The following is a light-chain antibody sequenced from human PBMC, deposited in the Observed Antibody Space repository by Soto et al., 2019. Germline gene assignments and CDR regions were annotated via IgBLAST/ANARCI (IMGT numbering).Light chain of an antibody. J-gene: IGKJ1*01. CDR1: QSALYSSNNKNY. V-gene: IGKV4-1*01. Sequence: DIVMTQSPDSLAVSLGERATINCKSSQSALYSSNNKNYLAWYQQKPGQPPKLLIYWASTRESGVPDRFSGSGSGTDFTLTISGLQAEDVAVYYCQHYYSTPPTFGQGTKVEIK. CDR2: WAS. CDR3: QHYYSTPPT.